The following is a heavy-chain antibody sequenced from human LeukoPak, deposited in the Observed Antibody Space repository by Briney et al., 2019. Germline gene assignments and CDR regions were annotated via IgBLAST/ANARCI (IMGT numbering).Heavy chain of an antibody. D-gene: IGHD3-22*01. CDR2: INSDGSGT. CDR3: ARDPNYYDSSGNFDY. Sequence: GGSLRLSCAASGFTFSNYRMHWVRQTPGKGLVWASRINSDGSGTIYADSVKGRFTISRDNAKNMLFLQMNSLRVEDTAVYHCARDPNYYDSSGNFDYWGQGILVTVSS. CDR1: GFTFSNYR. J-gene: IGHJ4*02. V-gene: IGHV3-74*01.